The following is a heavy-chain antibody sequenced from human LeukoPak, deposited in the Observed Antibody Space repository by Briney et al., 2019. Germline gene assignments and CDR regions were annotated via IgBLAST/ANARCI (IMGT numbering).Heavy chain of an antibody. D-gene: IGHD5-18*01. CDR3: AREVDSAMVNAFDF. J-gene: IGHJ3*01. V-gene: IGHV1-18*01. CDR2: VSGYNGNT. CDR1: GYTFTYYG. Sequence: ASVTVSCKSSGYTFTYYGINWVRLAPGQGREWMGWVSGYNGNTRYAQNFQGRLTLTTDTSTNIAYMELMRLRSDDTAVYYCAREVDSAMVNAFDFWGQGTLVTVSS.